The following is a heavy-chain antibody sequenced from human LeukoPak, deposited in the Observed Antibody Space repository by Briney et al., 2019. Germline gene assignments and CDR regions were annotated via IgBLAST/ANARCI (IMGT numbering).Heavy chain of an antibody. J-gene: IGHJ4*02. CDR1: GLKFNNAW. CDR2: INHSGST. D-gene: IGHD3-10*01. Sequence: GSLRLSCAASGLKFNNAWMSWVRQPPGKGLEWIGEINHSGSTNYNPSLKSRVTISVDTSKNQFSLKLSSVTAADTAVYYCARGLVVRGVMPRAHFDYWGQGTLVTVSS. V-gene: IGHV4-34*01. CDR3: ARGLVVRGVMPRAHFDY.